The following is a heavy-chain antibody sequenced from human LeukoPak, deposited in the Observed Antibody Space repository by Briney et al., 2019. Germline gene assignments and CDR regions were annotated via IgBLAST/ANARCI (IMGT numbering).Heavy chain of an antibody. D-gene: IGHD3-10*01. J-gene: IGHJ3*02. Sequence: GGSLRLSCSASGFNLCSYAMSWVRPAPGKGPEWVSALRGCGGSTYYADSVKGRCHISRDNSKNTRYLQMNSLRVEDTAVYYCAMSTYYYGSGSYYNSYAFDIWGQGTMVTVSS. CDR2: LRGCGGST. CDR3: AMSTYYYGSGSYYNSYAFDI. CDR1: GFNLCSYA. V-gene: IGHV3-23*01.